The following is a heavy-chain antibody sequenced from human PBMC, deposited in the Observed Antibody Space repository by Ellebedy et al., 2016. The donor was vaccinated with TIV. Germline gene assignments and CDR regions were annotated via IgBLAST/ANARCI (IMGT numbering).Heavy chain of an antibody. CDR3: AKGGYCDSASCRYLEY. V-gene: IGHV3-23*01. CDR2: VGGVGNT. CDR1: GFTFSNYA. J-gene: IGHJ4*02. D-gene: IGHD2-2*01. Sequence: GGSLRLSXVASGFTFSNYAMFWVRQAPGKGLEWVSVVGGVGNTYYADSVKGRFTISRDNSKNTVYLQMNSLRAGDTAVYYCAKGGYCDSASCRYLEYWGQGTLVTVSS.